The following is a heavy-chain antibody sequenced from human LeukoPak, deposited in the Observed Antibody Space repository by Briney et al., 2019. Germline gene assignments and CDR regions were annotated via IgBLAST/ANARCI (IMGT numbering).Heavy chain of an antibody. Sequence: PGGSLRLSCAASGFTFSSYGMYWVRQAPGKGLEWVAFIRYDGSNKYYADSVKGRFTVSRDNSKNTLYLQMKSLRAEDAAVYYCAKGRTEQLVFNYMDVWGKGNTVTVSS. CDR3: AKGRTEQLVFNYMDV. J-gene: IGHJ6*03. D-gene: IGHD6-6*01. CDR1: GFTFSSYG. CDR2: IRYDGSNK. V-gene: IGHV3-30*02.